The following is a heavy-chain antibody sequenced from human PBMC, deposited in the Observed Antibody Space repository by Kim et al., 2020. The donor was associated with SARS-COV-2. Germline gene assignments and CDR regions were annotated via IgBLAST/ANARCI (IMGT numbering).Heavy chain of an antibody. D-gene: IGHD6-19*01. V-gene: IGHV3-53*04. Sequence: GGSLRLSCAASGFTVSSNYMSWVRQAPGKGLEWVSVIYSGGSTYYADSVKDRITISRHNSKNTLYLQMNSLRAEDTAVYYGARRTIAVAGTEFDYWGQGTLVTVSS. CDR2: IYSGGST. CDR1: GFTVSSNY. J-gene: IGHJ4*02. CDR3: ARRTIAVAGTEFDY.